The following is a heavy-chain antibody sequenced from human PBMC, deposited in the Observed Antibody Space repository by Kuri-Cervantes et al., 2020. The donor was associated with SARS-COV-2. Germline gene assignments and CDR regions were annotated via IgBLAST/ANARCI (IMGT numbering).Heavy chain of an antibody. CDR2: LSAYNGVT. V-gene: IGHV1-18*04. D-gene: IGHD2-21*01. J-gene: IGHJ4*02. Sequence: GGSLRLSCKASGYTFTNYGINWVRQAPEQGLEWMGWLSAYNGVTFFAHHFQGRVTMTVDASTSTAYMELRSLRSDDTAVYYCARDPCGIDCWRRLDYWGQGTLVTVSS. CDR1: GYTFTNYG. CDR3: ARDPCGIDCWRRLDY.